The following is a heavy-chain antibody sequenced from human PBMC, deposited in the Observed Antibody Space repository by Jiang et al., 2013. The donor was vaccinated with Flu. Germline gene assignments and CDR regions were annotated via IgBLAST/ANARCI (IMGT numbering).Heavy chain of an antibody. D-gene: IGHD2-15*01. CDR1: GYTFTNYA. Sequence: SGAEVKKPGASVKVSCKASGYTFTNYAISWVRQAPGQGLEWVGRISGYNGYTKYAQKFQGRVTMTTDTSTNTAYMEVRRLRSDDTAVYYCARAGIVVVVGAANDAFDIWGQGTVVTVSS. V-gene: IGHV1-18*01. J-gene: IGHJ3*02. CDR2: ISGYNGYT. CDR3: ARAGIVVVVGAANDAFDI.